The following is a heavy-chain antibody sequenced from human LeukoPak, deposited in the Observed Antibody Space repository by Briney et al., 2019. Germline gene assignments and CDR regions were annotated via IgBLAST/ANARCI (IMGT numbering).Heavy chain of an antibody. Sequence: GGSLRLSCAASGFTFSSYSMNRVRQAPGKGLEWVSGISPSGDTTYYADSVKGRFTVSRDNSKNTLYLQINSLRAEDTAVYYCAKDDRWLQYNDWGQGTLVTVSS. CDR1: GFTFSSYS. CDR2: ISPSGDTT. J-gene: IGHJ4*02. CDR3: AKDDRWLQYND. D-gene: IGHD5-24*01. V-gene: IGHV3-23*01.